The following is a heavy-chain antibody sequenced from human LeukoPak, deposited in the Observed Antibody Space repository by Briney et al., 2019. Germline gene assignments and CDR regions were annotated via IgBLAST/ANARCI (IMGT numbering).Heavy chain of an antibody. CDR3: AKMGLTGYSSSWHGGVY. CDR2: ISYDGSNK. D-gene: IGHD6-13*01. V-gene: IGHV3-30-3*02. CDR1: GFTFSSYA. Sequence: GGSLRLSCAASGFTFSSYAMHWVRQAPGKGLEWVAVISYDGSNKYYADSVKGRFTISRDNSKNTLYLQMNSLRAEDTAVYYCAKMGLTGYSSSWHGGVYWGQGTLVTVSS. J-gene: IGHJ4*02.